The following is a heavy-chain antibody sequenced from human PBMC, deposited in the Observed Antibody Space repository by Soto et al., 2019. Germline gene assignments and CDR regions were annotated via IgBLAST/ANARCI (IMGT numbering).Heavy chain of an antibody. CDR1: XXXXXXXX. Sequence: PSETLSLTXAVXXXXXXXXXXXLIRQPPGKGLECIWEINPDGATNYTPSLRGRVTISIDTSRNQFSLKLGSATAADTAVYYCARGLPLYYYDSSGYSDFWGQGTLVTVSS. CDR3: ARGLPLYYYDSSGYSDF. J-gene: IGHJ4*02. CDR2: INPDGAT. V-gene: IGHV4-34*01. D-gene: IGHD3-22*01.